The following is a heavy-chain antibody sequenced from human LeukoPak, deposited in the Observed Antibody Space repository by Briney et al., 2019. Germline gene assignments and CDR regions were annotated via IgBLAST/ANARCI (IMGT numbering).Heavy chain of an antibody. Sequence: GGSLRLSCAASGFTFSSYWMSWVRQAPGKGLEWVSSIISSGDITYYADSLKGRFTISRDNSKNMVYLQMDSLRAEDSAVYYCAKNGGYSYGLYYFDYWGQGTLVTVSS. CDR2: IISSGDIT. J-gene: IGHJ4*02. V-gene: IGHV3-23*01. CDR1: GFTFSSYW. D-gene: IGHD5-18*01. CDR3: AKNGGYSYGLYYFDY.